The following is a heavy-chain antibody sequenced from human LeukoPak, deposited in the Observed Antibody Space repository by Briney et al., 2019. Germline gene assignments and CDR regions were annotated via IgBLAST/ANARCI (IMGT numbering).Heavy chain of an antibody. D-gene: IGHD2-8*01. V-gene: IGHV3-7*01. Sequence: GSPRLSCAASGFTFSSYWMSWVRQAPGKGLEWVANIKQDGSEKYYVDSVKGRFTISRDNAKNSLYLQMNSLRAEDTAVYYCAPFYALYAPIDYWAREPWSPSPQ. CDR1: GFTFSSYW. J-gene: IGHJ4*02. CDR2: IKQDGSEK. CDR3: APFYALYAPIDY.